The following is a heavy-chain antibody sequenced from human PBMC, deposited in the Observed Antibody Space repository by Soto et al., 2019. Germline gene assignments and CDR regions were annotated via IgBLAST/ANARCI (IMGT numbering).Heavy chain of an antibody. D-gene: IGHD6-13*01. CDR1: GGSISSGDYF. V-gene: IGHV4-30-4*02. Sequence: PSETLSLTCTVSGGSISSGDYFWSWIRQPPGKGLEWIGYIYYSGSTYYNPSLKSRVTISVDTSKNQFSLKLSSVTAADTAVYYCARIRGSSWYSHCYHHYGIAVWGQGTTV. CDR2: IYYSGST. J-gene: IGHJ6*02. CDR3: ARIRGSSWYSHCYHHYGIAV.